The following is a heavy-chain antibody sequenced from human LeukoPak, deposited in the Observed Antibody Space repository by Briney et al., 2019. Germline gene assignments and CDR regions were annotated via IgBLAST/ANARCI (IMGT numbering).Heavy chain of an antibody. CDR3: ARSTRSGWPPDYYYGMDV. D-gene: IGHD6-19*01. CDR1: GGSISSSSYY. Sequence: SGTLSLTCTVSGGSISSSSYYWGWIRQPPGKGLEWIGSIYYSGSTYYNPSLKSRVTISVDTSKNQFSLKLSSVTAADTAVYYCARSTRSGWPPDYYYGMDVWGQGTTVTVSS. CDR2: IYYSGST. V-gene: IGHV4-39*01. J-gene: IGHJ6*02.